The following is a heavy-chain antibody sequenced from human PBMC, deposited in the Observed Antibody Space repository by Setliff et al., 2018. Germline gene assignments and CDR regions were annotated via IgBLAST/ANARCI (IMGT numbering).Heavy chain of an antibody. J-gene: IGHJ5*02. CDR2: ISYDGSNK. D-gene: IGHD3-3*01. CDR3: ARDSRARITIFGVVTNWFDP. Sequence: PGGSLRLSCAASGFTFSSYTMYCVRQAPGKGLEWVTVISYDGSNKYYADSVKGRFTISRDNSKNTLYLQMKSRRAEDTAVYYCARDSRARITIFGVVTNWFDPWGQGTLVTVSS. V-gene: IGHV3-30*04. CDR1: GFTFSSYT.